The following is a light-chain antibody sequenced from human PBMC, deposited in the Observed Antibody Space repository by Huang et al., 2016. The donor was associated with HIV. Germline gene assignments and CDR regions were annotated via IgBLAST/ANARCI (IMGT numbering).Light chain of an antibody. Sequence: GQSPRRLIYKVSNRDSWVPDRCSGSGSGPDFTLKISRVEAEDVVVYFCMQGTHSPPGTFGQGTKVEIK. J-gene: IGKJ1*01. CDR2: KVS. CDR3: MQGTHSPPGT. V-gene: IGKV2-30*01.